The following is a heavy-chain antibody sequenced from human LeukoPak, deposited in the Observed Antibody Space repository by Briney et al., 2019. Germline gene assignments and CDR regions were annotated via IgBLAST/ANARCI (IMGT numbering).Heavy chain of an antibody. CDR1: GFTFSSYE. CDR3: ARVEAVTTAGGAVDY. D-gene: IGHD4-17*01. J-gene: IGHJ4*02. Sequence: GGSLRLSCAASGFTFSSYEMNWVRQAPGKGLEWVSYISSSGSTIYYADSVKGRFIISRDNAKNSLYLQMNSLRAEDTAVYYCARVEAVTTAGGAVDYWGQGTLVTVSS. CDR2: ISSSGSTI. V-gene: IGHV3-48*03.